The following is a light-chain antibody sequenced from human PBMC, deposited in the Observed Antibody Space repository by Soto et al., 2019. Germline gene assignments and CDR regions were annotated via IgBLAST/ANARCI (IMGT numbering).Light chain of an antibody. J-gene: IGKJ4*01. CDR2: GAS. CDR1: QSVSNN. V-gene: IGKV3-15*01. CDR3: QQYYTWPVT. Sequence: ETVMTQSPATLSLFPGERATLSCRASQSVSNNLAWYQQKSGQSPRLLIYGASTRATGIPARFSGSGSETDFTLTISSLQSEDFAVYYCQQYYTWPVTFGGGTKVEI.